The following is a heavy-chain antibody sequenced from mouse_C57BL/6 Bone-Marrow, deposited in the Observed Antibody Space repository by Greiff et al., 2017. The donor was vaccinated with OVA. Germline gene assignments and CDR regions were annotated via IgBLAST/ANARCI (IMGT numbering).Heavy chain of an antibody. CDR2: IDPENGDT. CDR1: GFNIKDDY. Sequence: EVQRVESGAELVRPGASVKLSCTASGFNIKDDYMHWVKQRPEQGLEWIGWIDPENGDTEYASKFQGKATITADTSSNTAYLQLSSLTSEDTAVYYCTTRGLPYAMDYWGQGTSVTVSS. J-gene: IGHJ4*01. D-gene: IGHD5-5*01. CDR3: TTRGLPYAMDY. V-gene: IGHV14-4*01.